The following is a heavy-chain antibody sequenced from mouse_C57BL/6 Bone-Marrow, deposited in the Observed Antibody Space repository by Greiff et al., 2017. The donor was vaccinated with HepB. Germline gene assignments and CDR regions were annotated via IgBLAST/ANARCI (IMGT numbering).Heavy chain of an antibody. J-gene: IGHJ4*01. V-gene: IGHV1-85*01. CDR2: IYPRDGST. Sequence: VQLQQSGPELVKPGASVKLSCKASGYTFTSYDINWVKQRPGQGLEWIGWIYPRDGSTKYNEKFKGKATLTVDTSSSTAYMELHSLTSEDSAVYFCARFTTVVATDYAMDYWGQGTSVTVSS. D-gene: IGHD1-1*01. CDR1: GYTFTSYD. CDR3: ARFTTVVATDYAMDY.